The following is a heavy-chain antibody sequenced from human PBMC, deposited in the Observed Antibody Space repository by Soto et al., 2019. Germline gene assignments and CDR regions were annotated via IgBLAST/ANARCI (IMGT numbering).Heavy chain of an antibody. CDR1: GFTFSTFD. V-gene: IGHV3-13*01. CDR2: IGTLSDT. Sequence: GSLRLSCAGSGFTFSTFDIHWVRQAPGKGLEWVSGIGTLSDTFYAAFVQGRFTISRQNAKNSVYLQMNSLRAGDTAFYYCARGRSFSYDSTPPPMFDPWGQGTLVTVSS. J-gene: IGHJ5*02. D-gene: IGHD3-10*01. CDR3: ARGRSFSYDSTPPPMFDP.